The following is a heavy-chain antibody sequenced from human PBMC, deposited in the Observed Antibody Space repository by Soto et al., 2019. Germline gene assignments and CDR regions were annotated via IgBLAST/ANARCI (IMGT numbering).Heavy chain of an antibody. CDR2: ISSSSSYI. CDR3: ARARCSSTSCYRVDYYYYGMDV. CDR1: GFTFRSYS. J-gene: IGHJ6*02. Sequence: EVQLVESGGGLVKPGGSLRLSCAASGFTFRSYSMNWVRQASGKGLEWVSSISSSSSYIYYADSVKGRFTISRDNAKNSLYLQMNSLRAEDTAVYYCARARCSSTSCYRVDYYYYGMDVWGQGTTVTVSS. V-gene: IGHV3-21*01. D-gene: IGHD2-2*02.